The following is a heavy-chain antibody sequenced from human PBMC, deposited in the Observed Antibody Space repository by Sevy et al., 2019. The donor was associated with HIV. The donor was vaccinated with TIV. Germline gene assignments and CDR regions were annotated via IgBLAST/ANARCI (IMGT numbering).Heavy chain of an antibody. J-gene: IGHJ6*02. D-gene: IGHD3-22*01. CDR2: ISSSGSTI. CDR3: ARDSNDSSGYSAMDV. Sequence: GGSLRLSCAASGFTFSDYYMSWIRQAPGKGLEWVSYISSSGSTIYYADSVKGRFTISRDNAKNSLYLQMNSLRAEETAVYYCARDSNDSSGYSAMDVWGQGTTVTVSS. CDR1: GFTFSDYY. V-gene: IGHV3-11*01.